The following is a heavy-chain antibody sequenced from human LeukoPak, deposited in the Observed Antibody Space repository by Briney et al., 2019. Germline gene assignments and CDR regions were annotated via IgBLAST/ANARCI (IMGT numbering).Heavy chain of an antibody. D-gene: IGHD3-9*01. J-gene: IGHJ4*02. CDR3: TRGGLTGQMAAFDY. V-gene: IGHV3-74*01. CDR2: INGDGRST. Sequence: GASLRLSCAASGFTLSDYWMHWVRQVPGEGPVWVSRINGDGRSTTYADSVKGRFTISRDNAKNTIFLQMTSLRDEDTAVYYCTRGGLTGQMAAFDYWGQGALVTVSS. CDR1: GFTLSDYW.